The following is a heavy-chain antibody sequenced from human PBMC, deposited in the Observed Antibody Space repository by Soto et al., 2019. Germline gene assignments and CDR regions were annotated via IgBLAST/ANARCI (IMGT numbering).Heavy chain of an antibody. CDR3: ARDSVIVVVPAAIGPYWFDP. V-gene: IGHV4-4*07. D-gene: IGHD2-2*01. CDR2: IYTSGST. CDR1: GGSISSYY. Sequence: SETLSLTCTVSGGSISSYYWSWIRQPAGKGLEWIGRIYTSGSTNYNPSLKSRVTMSVDTSKNQFSLKLSSVTAADTAVYYCARDSVIVVVPAAIGPYWFDPRGQGTLVTVSS. J-gene: IGHJ5*02.